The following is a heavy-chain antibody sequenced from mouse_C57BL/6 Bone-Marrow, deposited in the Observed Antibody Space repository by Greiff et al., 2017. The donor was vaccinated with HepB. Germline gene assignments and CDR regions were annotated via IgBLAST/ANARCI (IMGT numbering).Heavy chain of an antibody. J-gene: IGHJ1*03. CDR3: ASWYFDV. V-gene: IGHV2-2*01. CDR1: GFSLTSYG. CDR2: IWSGGRT. Sequence: VQLQQSGPGLVQPSQSLSITCTVSGFSLTSYGVHWVRQSPGKGLEWLGVIWSGGRTDYNAAFISRLSISKDNSKSQVFFKMNSLQADDTAIYYCASWYFDVWGTGTTVTVSS.